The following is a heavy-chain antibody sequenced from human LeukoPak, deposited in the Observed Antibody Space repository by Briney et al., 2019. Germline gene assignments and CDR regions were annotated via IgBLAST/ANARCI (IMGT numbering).Heavy chain of an antibody. Sequence: GGSLRLSCAASGFTFSSYWVHWVRQAPGMGLVWVSRIDSDGSGASYADSVKGRFTISRDNAKNTLYLQMNSLRAEDTAVYYCARIGPSGSGSYFFLDPWGQGTLVTVSS. D-gene: IGHD3-10*01. J-gene: IGHJ5*02. CDR1: GFTFSSYW. CDR2: IDSDGSGA. V-gene: IGHV3-74*01. CDR3: ARIGPSGSGSYFFLDP.